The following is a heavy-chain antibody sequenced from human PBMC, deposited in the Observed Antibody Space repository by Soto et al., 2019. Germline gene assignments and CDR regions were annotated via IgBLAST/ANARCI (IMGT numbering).Heavy chain of an antibody. D-gene: IGHD1-1*01. V-gene: IGHV4-30-2*01. Sequence: SETLSLTCAVFGGSISSGGYSWSWIRQPPGKGLEWIGYIYHSGSTYYNPSLKSRVTISVDRSKNQFSLKLSSVTAADTAVYYCARHAQLELDGYWGQGTLVTVSS. CDR2: IYHSGST. CDR1: GGSISSGGYS. CDR3: ARHAQLELDGY. J-gene: IGHJ4*02.